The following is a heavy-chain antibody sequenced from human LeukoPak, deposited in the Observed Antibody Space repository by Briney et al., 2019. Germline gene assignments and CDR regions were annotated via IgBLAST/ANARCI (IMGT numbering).Heavy chain of an antibody. Sequence: GGSLRLSCAASGSTFNGYTMHWVLQAPGKGLEWVSLISWNGVSTYHADSVKGRFTISRDNSKNSLYLQMNSLRTEDTALYYCARDLHGGIDYWGQGTLVTVSS. CDR2: ISWNGVST. V-gene: IGHV3-43*01. CDR3: ARDLHGGIDY. J-gene: IGHJ4*02. CDR1: GSTFNGYT.